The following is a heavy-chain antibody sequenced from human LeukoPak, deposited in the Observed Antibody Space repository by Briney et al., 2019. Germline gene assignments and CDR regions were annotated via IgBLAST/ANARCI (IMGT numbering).Heavy chain of an antibody. CDR2: IYYSGST. J-gene: IGHJ4*02. D-gene: IGHD6-6*01. Sequence: SQTLSLTCTVSGGSISSGGYYWRWIRQHPGKGLEWLGSIYYSGSTYYNPSLKSRVTISVDTSKNQFSLKLSSVTAADTAVYYCARHSSSSGVDYFDYWGQGTLVTVSS. CDR1: GGSISSGGYY. V-gene: IGHV4-39*01. CDR3: ARHSSSSGVDYFDY.